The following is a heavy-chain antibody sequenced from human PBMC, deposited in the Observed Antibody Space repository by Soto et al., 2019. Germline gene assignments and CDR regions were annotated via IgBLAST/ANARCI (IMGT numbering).Heavy chain of an antibody. J-gene: IGHJ6*02. V-gene: IGHV3-23*01. CDR1: GFTFSSYA. CDR3: ATSREFGELLYNPQVIYYYGMDV. D-gene: IGHD3-10*01. Sequence: GGSLRLSCAASGFTFSSYAMSWVRQAPGKGLEWVSAISGSGGSTYYADSVKGRFTISRDNSKNTLYLQMNSLRAEDTAVYYCATSREFGELLYNPQVIYYYGMDVWGQGTTVTVSS. CDR2: ISGSGGST.